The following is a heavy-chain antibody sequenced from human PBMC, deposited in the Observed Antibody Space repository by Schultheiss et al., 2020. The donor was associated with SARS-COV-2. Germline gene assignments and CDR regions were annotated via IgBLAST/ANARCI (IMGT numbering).Heavy chain of an antibody. CDR1: GGSISSGGYS. D-gene: IGHD5-18*01. Sequence: SETLSLTCAVSGGSISSGGYSWSWIRQPPGKGLEWIGYIYHSGSTYYNPSLKSRVTISVDTSKNQFSLKLSSVTAADTAVYFCARGTAGVAYYYYYMDVWGKGTTVTVSS. V-gene: IGHV4-30-2*01. CDR3: ARGTAGVAYYYYYMDV. J-gene: IGHJ6*03. CDR2: IYHSGST.